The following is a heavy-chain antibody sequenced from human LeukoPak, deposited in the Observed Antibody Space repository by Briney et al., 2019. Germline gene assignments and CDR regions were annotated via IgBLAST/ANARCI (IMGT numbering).Heavy chain of an antibody. CDR1: GGSFSGYY. Sequence: PSETLSLTCAVYGGSFSGYYWSWIRQPAGKGLEWIGRIYTSGSTNYSPSLKSRVTMSVDTSKNQFSLKLSSVTAADTAVYYCARDGGYSSSSLVNWFDPWGQGTLVTVSS. CDR2: IYTSGST. CDR3: ARDGGYSSSSLVNWFDP. V-gene: IGHV4-4*07. J-gene: IGHJ5*02. D-gene: IGHD6-6*01.